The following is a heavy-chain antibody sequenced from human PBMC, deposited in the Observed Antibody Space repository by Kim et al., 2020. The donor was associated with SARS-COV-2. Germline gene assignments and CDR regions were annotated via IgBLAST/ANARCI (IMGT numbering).Heavy chain of an antibody. D-gene: IGHD6-19*01. J-gene: IGHJ4*01. CDR2: IYNTGST. CDR1: GGSNNAYY. Sequence: SETLSLTCTVSGGSNNAYYWTWIRQPPGKGLEWIGYIYNTGSTNYNPSLKSRVTISGDTSRNQFSLKLSSVTTADTAVYYCARGDYNSDWHYFDYWGQESWSPSPQ. CDR3: ARGDYNSDWHYFDY. V-gene: IGHV4-59*01.